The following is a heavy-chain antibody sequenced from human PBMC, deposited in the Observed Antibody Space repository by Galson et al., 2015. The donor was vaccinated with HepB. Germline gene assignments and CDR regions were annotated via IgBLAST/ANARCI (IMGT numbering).Heavy chain of an antibody. CDR1: GYTFSTYS. CDR3: ARGALVVAVGATQNNWFGP. Sequence: SVKVSCKASGYTFSTYSITWVRQAPGQGLEWMGWISPYNYDTNYTQKLQGRVTMTTDTSTSTAFMELRSLRSDDTAVYYCARGALVVAVGATQNNWFGPWGQGTLVTVSS. CDR2: ISPYNYDT. D-gene: IGHD2-15*01. V-gene: IGHV1-18*01. J-gene: IGHJ5*02.